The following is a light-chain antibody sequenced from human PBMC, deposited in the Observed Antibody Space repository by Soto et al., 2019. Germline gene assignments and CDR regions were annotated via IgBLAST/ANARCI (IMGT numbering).Light chain of an antibody. CDR1: KLGDKY. CDR2: QDS. J-gene: IGLJ2*01. CDR3: QAWDNSLV. V-gene: IGLV3-1*01. Sequence: SYELTQPPSVSVSPGQTASITCSGDKLGDKYACWYQQKPGQSPVLVIYQDSKRPSGIHERFSGSNSGNTATLTISGTQAMDEADYYCQAWDNSLVFGGGTKLTVL.